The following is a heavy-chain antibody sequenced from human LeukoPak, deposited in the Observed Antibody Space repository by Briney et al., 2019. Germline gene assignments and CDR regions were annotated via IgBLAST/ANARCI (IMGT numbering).Heavy chain of an antibody. Sequence: ASVKVSCKASGYTFTGYYMHWVRQAPGQGLEWMGWINPNSGGTNYAQKFRGRVTMTRDTSISTAYMELSRLRSDDTAVYYRARRSSSSLPSNYFDYWGQGTLVTVSS. CDR3: ARRSSSSLPSNYFDY. V-gene: IGHV1-2*02. D-gene: IGHD6-6*01. CDR2: INPNSGGT. J-gene: IGHJ4*02. CDR1: GYTFTGYY.